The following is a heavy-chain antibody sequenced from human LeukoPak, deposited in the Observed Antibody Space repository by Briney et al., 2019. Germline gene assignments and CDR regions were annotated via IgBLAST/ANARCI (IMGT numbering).Heavy chain of an antibody. CDR2: IYYSGST. J-gene: IGHJ4*02. CDR3: ARLILWFGEYRQPYFDY. Sequence: SETLSLTCTVSGGSISSGGYYWSWIRQHPGKGLEWIGYIYYSGSTYYNPSLKSRVTISVDTSKNQFSLKLSSVTAADTAVYYCARLILWFGEYRQPYFDYWGQGTLVTVSS. V-gene: IGHV4-31*03. D-gene: IGHD3-10*01. CDR1: GGSISSGGYY.